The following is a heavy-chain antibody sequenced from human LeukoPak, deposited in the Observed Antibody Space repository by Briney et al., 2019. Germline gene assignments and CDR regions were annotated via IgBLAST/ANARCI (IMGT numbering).Heavy chain of an antibody. J-gene: IGHJ4*02. Sequence: PGGSLRLSCAASGFTFSSYAMSWVRQSPGKGLEWVSAISGSGGSTYSADPVKGRFTISRDNSKNTLYLQMNSLRAEDTAVYYCAKDAAGPRGYYFDYWGQGTLVTVSS. D-gene: IGHD6-19*01. CDR2: ISGSGGST. V-gene: IGHV3-23*01. CDR3: AKDAAGPRGYYFDY. CDR1: GFTFSSYA.